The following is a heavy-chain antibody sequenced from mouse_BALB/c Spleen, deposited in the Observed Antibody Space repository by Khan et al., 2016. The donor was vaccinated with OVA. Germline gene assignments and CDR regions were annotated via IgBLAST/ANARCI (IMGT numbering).Heavy chain of an antibody. CDR3: ARSPYGNFAY. D-gene: IGHD2-1*01. J-gene: IGHJ3*01. V-gene: IGHV5-9-3*01. CDR2: ISSDGGYT. CDR1: GFTISTYA. Sequence: EVELVESGGGLVKPGGSLTLSCAASGFTISTYAMSWVRQTPQKKLEWVATISSDGGYTYFPANVTGRFTISRDNAKNTLCLQMTSLSANDTASYYCARSPYGNFAYWGQGTLVTVSA.